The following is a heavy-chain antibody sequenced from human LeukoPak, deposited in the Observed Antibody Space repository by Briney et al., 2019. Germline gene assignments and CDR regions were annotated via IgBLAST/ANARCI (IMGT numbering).Heavy chain of an antibody. V-gene: IGHV3-13*01. J-gene: IGHJ2*01. D-gene: IGHD6-13*01. Sequence: SGGSLRLSCAASGFTFSSYSMNWVRQATGKGLEWVSGIGTAGEIYYPGSVKGRFTISRENAKNSLYLQMNSLRAGDTAVYYCARAAYSSTWYSRYFDLWGRGTLVTVSS. CDR2: IGTAGEI. CDR1: GFTFSSYS. CDR3: ARAAYSSTWYSRYFDL.